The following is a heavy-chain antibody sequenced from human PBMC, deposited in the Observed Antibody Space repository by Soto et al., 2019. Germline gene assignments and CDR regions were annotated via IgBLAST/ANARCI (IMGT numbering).Heavy chain of an antibody. CDR2: IQQGGIEK. V-gene: IGHV3-7*01. CDR1: GFAFSSFW. CDR3: ARASRGCSGAICNGYSFDY. D-gene: IGHD2-2*01. J-gene: IGHJ4*02. Sequence: EVQLVESGGGLVQPGGSLRLSCAASGFAFSSFWMSWVRQAPGQGLEWVAHIQQGGIEKYCVDSVKGRFTVSRDNAKNSLYLEMNSLRAEDTAVYYCARASRGCSGAICNGYSFDYWGQGTLVTVSS.